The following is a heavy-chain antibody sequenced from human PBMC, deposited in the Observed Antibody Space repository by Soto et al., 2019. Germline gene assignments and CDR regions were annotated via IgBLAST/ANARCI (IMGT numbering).Heavy chain of an antibody. CDR2: FDPENGET. D-gene: IGHD2-15*01. CDR3: ARDLGGWPDY. CDR1: GYTLTELS. V-gene: IGHV1-24*01. Sequence: ASVKVSCKVSGYTLTELSMHWVRQAPGQGLEWMGGFDPENGETNYSQKFQGRVTITKDTSTGTAYMELSSLRSEDTAVYYCARDLGGWPDYWGQGTLVTVSS. J-gene: IGHJ4*02.